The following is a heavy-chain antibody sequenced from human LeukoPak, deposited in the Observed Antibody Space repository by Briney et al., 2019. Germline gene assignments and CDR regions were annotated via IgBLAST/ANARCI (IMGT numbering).Heavy chain of an antibody. CDR2: IFYSGNT. V-gene: IGHV4-39*01. J-gene: IGHJ5*02. CDR3: ARHGTVVSRGTFDP. CDR1: GGSISSSGYY. Sequence: SETLSLTCTVSGGSISSSGYYWAWIRQPPGKGLEWIGSIFYSGNTYYNPSLKSRVTISVDTSKNQFSLKLSSVTAADTTVYYCARHGTVVSRGTFDPWGQGTLVTVSS. D-gene: IGHD1-1*01.